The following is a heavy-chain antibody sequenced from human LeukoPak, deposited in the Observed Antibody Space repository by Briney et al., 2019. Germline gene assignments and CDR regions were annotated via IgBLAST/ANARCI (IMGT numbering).Heavy chain of an antibody. D-gene: IGHD4-17*01. CDR2: INPNSGGT. CDR3: ARRTVTFDAYDY. CDR1: GYTFTGYY. V-gene: IGHV1-2*02. J-gene: IGHJ4*02. Sequence: ASVKVSCKASGYTFTGYYMHWVRQAPGQGLEWMGWINPNSGGTNYAQKFQGRVTMTRDTSISTAYMELSRLRSDDTAVYYCARRTVTFDAYDYWGQGTLVTVSS.